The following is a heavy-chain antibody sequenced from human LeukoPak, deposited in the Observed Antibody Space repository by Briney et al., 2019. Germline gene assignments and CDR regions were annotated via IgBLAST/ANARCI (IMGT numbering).Heavy chain of an antibody. V-gene: IGHV3-15*01. CDR2: IKSKIAGGTT. CDR1: GFTFSNAW. D-gene: IGHD3-10*01. J-gene: IGHJ4*02. CDR3: TWNTVVQGVIGY. Sequence: GGSLRLSCAASGFTFSNAWMSWVCQAPGKGLEWVGRIKSKIAGGTTDYAAPVKGRFTISRDDSKNTLYLQMNSLKTEDTAVYYCTWNTVVQGVIGYWGQGTLVTVSS.